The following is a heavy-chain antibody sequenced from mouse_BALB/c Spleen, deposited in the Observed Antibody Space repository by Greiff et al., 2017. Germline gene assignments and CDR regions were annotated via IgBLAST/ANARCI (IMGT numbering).Heavy chain of an antibody. D-gene: IGHD2-4*01. J-gene: IGHJ3*01. V-gene: IGHV5-9-4*01. CDR2: ISSGGSYT. Sequence: EVQLQESGGGLVKPGGSLKLSCAASGFTFSSYAMSWVRQSPEKRLEWVAEISSGGSYTYYPDTVTGRFTISRDNAKNTLYLEMSSLRSEDTAMYYCARDYDYDVFAYWGQGTLVTVSA. CDR3: ARDYDYDVFAY. CDR1: GFTFSSYA.